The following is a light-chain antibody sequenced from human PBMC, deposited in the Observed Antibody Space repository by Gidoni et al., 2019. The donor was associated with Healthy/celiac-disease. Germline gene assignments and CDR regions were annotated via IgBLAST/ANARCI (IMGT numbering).Light chain of an antibody. CDR3: QQYDNLPWT. CDR1: QDISNY. J-gene: IGKJ1*01. V-gene: IGKV1-33*01. CDR2: DAS. Sequence: DIQMTQSPSSLSASVGDRVTITCQASQDISNYLNWYQQKAGKATKLLIYDASNLETGVPSRFSGSGSGTDFTFTISSLQPEDIATYYCQQYDNLPWTFGQGTKVEIK.